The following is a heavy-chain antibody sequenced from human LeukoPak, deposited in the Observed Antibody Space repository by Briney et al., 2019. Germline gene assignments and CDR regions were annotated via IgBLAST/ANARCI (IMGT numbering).Heavy chain of an antibody. CDR1: GFTFSSYG. Sequence: GGSLRLSCAASGFTFSSYGMHWVRQAPGKGLEWVAVIWYDGSNKYYADSVKGRFTISRDNSKNTLYLQMNSLRAEDTAAYYCARDSVSNYYFDYWGQGTLVTVSS. CDR2: IWYDGSNK. D-gene: IGHD4-11*01. J-gene: IGHJ4*02. CDR3: ARDSVSNYYFDY. V-gene: IGHV3-33*01.